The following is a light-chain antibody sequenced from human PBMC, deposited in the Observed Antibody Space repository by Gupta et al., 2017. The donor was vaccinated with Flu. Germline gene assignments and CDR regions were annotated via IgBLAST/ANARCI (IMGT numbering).Light chain of an antibody. Sequence: IQMTQSPSSMSASVGDRVSITCRASQTIGSYFNWYQQKPGKAPNLLIYGASTLQSGVPSRFSGSGSGTDFTLIISSLQLEDFATYYCQQSHSSPYSFGQGTRLEIK. CDR3: QQSHSSPYS. V-gene: IGKV1-39*01. CDR2: GAS. J-gene: IGKJ2*03. CDR1: QTIGSY.